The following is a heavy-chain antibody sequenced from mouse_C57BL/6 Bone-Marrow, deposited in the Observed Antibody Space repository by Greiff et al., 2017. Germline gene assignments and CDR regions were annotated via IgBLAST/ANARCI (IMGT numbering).Heavy chain of an antibody. J-gene: IGHJ3*01. CDR1: GYTFTSYW. V-gene: IGHV1-50*01. CDR2: IDPSDSFT. Sequence: QVQLQQPGAELVKPGASVKLSCKASGYTFTSYWMQWVKQRPGQGLEWIGEIDPSDSFTNYNQTFKGKATLTVDTSSSTAYMQLSSLTSEDSAVYYCAMDDGSSCPFAYWGQGTLVTVSA. CDR3: AMDDGSSCPFAY. D-gene: IGHD1-1*01.